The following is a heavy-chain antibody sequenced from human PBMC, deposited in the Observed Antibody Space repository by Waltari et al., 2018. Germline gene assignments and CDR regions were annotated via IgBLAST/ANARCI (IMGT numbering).Heavy chain of an antibody. CDR2: IKSKTDGGKT. Sequence: EVQLVESGGGLVKPGGSLRLSCAASGFTFSNAWMSWVRQTPGKGLEWVGRIKSKTDGGKTDYAAPVKGRFTISRDDSKNTLYLQMNSLKTEDTAVYYCTTIHSSGYYSFDYWGQGTLVTVSS. J-gene: IGHJ4*02. V-gene: IGHV3-15*01. CDR3: TTIHSSGYYSFDY. D-gene: IGHD3-22*01. CDR1: GFTFSNAW.